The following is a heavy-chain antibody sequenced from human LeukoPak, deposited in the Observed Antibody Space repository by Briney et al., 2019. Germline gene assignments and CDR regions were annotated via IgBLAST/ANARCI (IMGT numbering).Heavy chain of an antibody. CDR3: ARGRQEVSMIVVVMTGVSYYLDV. CDR2: INPSGRI. D-gene: IGHD3-22*01. Sequence: SETLPLTCAVYGGSFSGYYWTWIRQAPGKGLEWIGEINPSGRISYNPSLKSRLTISVDASKNQFSLNLRSLTAADTAVYYCARGRQEVSMIVVVMTGVSYYLDVWGKGTTVTVS. V-gene: IGHV4-34*01. CDR1: GGSFSGYY. J-gene: IGHJ6*03.